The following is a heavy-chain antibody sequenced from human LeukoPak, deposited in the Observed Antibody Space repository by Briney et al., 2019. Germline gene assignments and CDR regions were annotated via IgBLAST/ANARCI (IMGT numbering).Heavy chain of an antibody. J-gene: IGHJ6*02. D-gene: IGHD3-10*01. Sequence: ASVKVSCKASGYTFTSYGISWVRQAPGQGLEWMGWISAYNGNTNYAQKLQGRVTMTTDTSTSTAYMELRSLRSDDTAVYYCARDAITMVRGVIISPPDYYYYGMDVWGQGTTVTVSS. CDR2: ISAYNGNT. CDR3: ARDAITMVRGVIISPPDYYYYGMDV. V-gene: IGHV1-18*01. CDR1: GYTFTSYG.